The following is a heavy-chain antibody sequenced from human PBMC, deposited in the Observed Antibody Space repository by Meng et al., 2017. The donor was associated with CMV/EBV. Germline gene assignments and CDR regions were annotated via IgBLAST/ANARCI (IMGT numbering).Heavy chain of an antibody. CDR1: GVTCSSYG. Sequence: SCAASGVTCSSYGMSWVRQAPGKGLEWVSAISGSGGNTYYADSVKGRFTISRDNSKNTLSLQMSSLRAEDTAVYYCAKSRGSSYFDLWGRGTLVTVSS. CDR2: ISGSGGNT. V-gene: IGHV3-23*01. J-gene: IGHJ2*01. CDR3: AKSRGSSYFDL. D-gene: IGHD2-15*01.